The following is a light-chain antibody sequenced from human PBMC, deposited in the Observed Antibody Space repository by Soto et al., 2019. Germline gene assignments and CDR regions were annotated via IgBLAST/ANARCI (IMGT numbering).Light chain of an antibody. J-gene: IGKJ1*01. CDR1: QSISAW. Sequence: DIQMTQSPSILSASVGDRVTITCRASQSISAWLAWNQQKPGKAPKVLIYQASSLESGVPSRFSGSGSGTEFTLTISSLQPDDFATYYGQQYNSYPWTCGQGTKVEIK. CDR2: QAS. V-gene: IGKV1-5*03. CDR3: QQYNSYPWT.